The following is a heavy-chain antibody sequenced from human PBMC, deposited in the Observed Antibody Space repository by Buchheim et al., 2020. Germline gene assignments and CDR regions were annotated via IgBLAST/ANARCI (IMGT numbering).Heavy chain of an antibody. J-gene: IGHJ6*02. Sequence: QVQSVESGGGVVQPGRSLRLSCAASGFTFSIYAMHWVRQAPGKGLEWVAVISYDRSNRYYADSVKGRFTISRDNSKNTLYLQINSLRAEDTAVYYCARDLFEDYYGSGSYEGMDVWGQGTT. CDR3: ARDLFEDYYGSGSYEGMDV. CDR2: ISYDRSNR. D-gene: IGHD3-10*01. V-gene: IGHV3-30*04. CDR1: GFTFSIYA.